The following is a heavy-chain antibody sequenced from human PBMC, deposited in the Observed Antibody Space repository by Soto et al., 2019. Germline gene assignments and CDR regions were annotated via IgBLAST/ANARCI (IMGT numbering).Heavy chain of an antibody. Sequence: QVQLVQSGAEVKKPGSSVKVSCKASGGTFSSYAISWVRQAPGQGLEWMGGIIPIFGTANYAQKFQGRVTITADESTSTAYMELSSLRSEDTAVYYCATLRRIFGVVITNYYYYGMDVWGQGTTVTVSS. CDR3: ATLRRIFGVVITNYYYYGMDV. V-gene: IGHV1-69*01. J-gene: IGHJ6*02. CDR1: GGTFSSYA. D-gene: IGHD3-3*01. CDR2: IIPIFGTA.